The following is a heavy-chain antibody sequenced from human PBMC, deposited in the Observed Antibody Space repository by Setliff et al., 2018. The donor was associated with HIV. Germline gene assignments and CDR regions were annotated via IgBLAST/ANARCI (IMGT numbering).Heavy chain of an antibody. Sequence: ASVKVSCKASGYIFTTFGFIWVRQAPGQGLEWMGWISAYSGDINYSQKFQGRVTMTKDTSTSTAYMELRSLRSDDTAIYYCARGSEDNVWFDPWGQGTLVTVSS. CDR1: GYIFTTFG. V-gene: IGHV1-18*01. CDR3: ARGSEDNVWFDP. CDR2: ISAYSGDI. D-gene: IGHD3-10*01. J-gene: IGHJ5*02.